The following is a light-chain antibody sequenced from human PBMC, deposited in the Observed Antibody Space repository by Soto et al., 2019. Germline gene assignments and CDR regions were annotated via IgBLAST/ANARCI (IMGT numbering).Light chain of an antibody. J-gene: IGLJ3*02. CDR3: SSYTCSSTLV. CDR1: SSDVGGYNY. CDR2: EVS. V-gene: IGLV2-14*01. Sequence: QSALTQPASVSGSPGQSITISCTGTSSDVGGYNYVSWYQQHPGKAPKLMIYEVSNRPSGVSNRFSGSKSGNTASLTISGLQAEDEADYYCSSYTCSSTLVFGGGTKGTVL.